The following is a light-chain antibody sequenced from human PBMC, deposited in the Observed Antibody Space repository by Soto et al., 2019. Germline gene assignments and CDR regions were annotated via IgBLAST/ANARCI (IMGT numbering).Light chain of an antibody. CDR3: QTWGTGIHV. CDR1: SGHINDA. CDR2: LHSDGSH. Sequence: QPVLTQSPSASASLGASVKLTCTLSSGHINDAVAWNQQQPEKGPRYLMALHSDGSHTKGDGIPDRCSGSSAGADRYLTSSGLQSEDEADYYCQTWGTGIHVFGGGTKLTVL. J-gene: IGLJ2*01. V-gene: IGLV4-69*01.